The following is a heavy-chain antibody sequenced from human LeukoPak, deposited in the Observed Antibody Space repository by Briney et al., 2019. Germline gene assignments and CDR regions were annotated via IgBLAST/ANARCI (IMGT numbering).Heavy chain of an antibody. CDR3: ARGGEDCSGASCCSYYYYYMDV. J-gene: IGHJ6*03. Sequence: SETLSLTCAVYGGSFSVYHWSWIRQPPGKGLEWIGEINHSGSTNYNPSLKSRVTISVATSKNQFSLKLSSVTAADTALYYCARGGEDCSGASCCSYYYYYMDVWGKGTTVTVSS. CDR1: GGSFSVYH. D-gene: IGHD2-15*01. CDR2: INHSGST. V-gene: IGHV4-34*01.